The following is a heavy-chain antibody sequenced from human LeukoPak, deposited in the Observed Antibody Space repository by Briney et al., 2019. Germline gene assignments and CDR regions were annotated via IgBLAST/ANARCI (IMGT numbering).Heavy chain of an antibody. CDR1: GGSISTSSYY. D-gene: IGHD4-17*01. CDR3: ARGTEAYGDYEDY. J-gene: IGHJ4*02. V-gene: IGHV4-39*07. CDR2: IFYSGST. Sequence: SETLSLTCTVSGGSISTSSYYWGWVRQPPGKGLEWIGNIFYSGSTYYSPSLKSRVTISLDTSRNQFSLKLNSVTAADTAVYYCARGTEAYGDYEDYWGQGTLVTVSS.